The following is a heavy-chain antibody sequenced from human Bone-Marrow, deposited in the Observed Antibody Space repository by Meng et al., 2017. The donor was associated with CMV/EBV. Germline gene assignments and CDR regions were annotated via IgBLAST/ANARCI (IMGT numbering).Heavy chain of an antibody. CDR3: AKDIVAARHHFDY. D-gene: IGHD6-6*01. Sequence: GESLKISCAASGFTFSSFAMNWVRQAPGEGLQWVPVISGTGANTNYADSVKGRFTISRDNAKNTLYLQMKSLRVEDTAVYYCAKDIVAARHHFDYWGQGALVTVSS. CDR1: GFTFSSFA. J-gene: IGHJ4*02. CDR2: ISGTGANT. V-gene: IGHV3-23*01.